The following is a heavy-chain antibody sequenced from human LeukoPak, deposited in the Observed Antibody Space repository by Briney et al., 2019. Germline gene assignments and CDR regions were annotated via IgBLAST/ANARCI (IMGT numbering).Heavy chain of an antibody. Sequence: GGSLRLSCAASGFTFSDYYMSWIRQAPGKGLAWVSYISSSGSTIYYADSVKGRFAISRDNAKNSLDLQMNSLRAEDRAVYYCARDYYDSSGYFFDPGGQGTLVSVSS. D-gene: IGHD3-22*01. CDR1: GFTFSDYY. J-gene: IGHJ5*02. V-gene: IGHV3-11*01. CDR2: ISSSGSTI. CDR3: ARDYYDSSGYFFDP.